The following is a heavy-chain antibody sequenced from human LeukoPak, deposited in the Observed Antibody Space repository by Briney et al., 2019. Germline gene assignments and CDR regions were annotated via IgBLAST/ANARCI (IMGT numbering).Heavy chain of an antibody. Sequence: PGRSLRLSCAASGFTFDDYAMHWVRQAPGKGLEWVSGISWNSGSIGYADSVKGRFTISRDNAKNSLYLQMNSLRAEDTALYYCAKAGRGYSYGSYNWFDPWGQGTPVTVSS. CDR1: GFTFDDYA. CDR3: AKAGRGYSYGSYNWFDP. V-gene: IGHV3-9*01. CDR2: ISWNSGSI. J-gene: IGHJ5*02. D-gene: IGHD5-18*01.